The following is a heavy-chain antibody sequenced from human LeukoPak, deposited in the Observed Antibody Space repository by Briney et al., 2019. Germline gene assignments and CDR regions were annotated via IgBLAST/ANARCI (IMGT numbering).Heavy chain of an antibody. CDR1: GGSFSGYY. CDR2: INHSGST. J-gene: IGHJ4*02. CDR3: ARVSKFRGVIIPGDY. V-gene: IGHV4-34*01. Sequence: KPSETLSLTCAVYGGSFSGYYWGWIRQPPGKGLEWIGEINHSGSTNYNPSLKSRVTISVDTSKNPFSLKLSSVTAADTAVYYCARVSKFRGVIIPGDYWGQGTLVTVSS. D-gene: IGHD3-10*01.